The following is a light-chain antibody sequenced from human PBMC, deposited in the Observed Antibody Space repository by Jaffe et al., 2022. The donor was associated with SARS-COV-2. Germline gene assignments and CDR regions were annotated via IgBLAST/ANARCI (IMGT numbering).Light chain of an antibody. CDR1: QSVSDN. CDR3: QQYNNWPPMYT. V-gene: IGKV3-15*01. Sequence: EIVLTQSPVTLSASPGGRATLSCRASQSVSDNLAWYQQKPGQTPSLLIYDASTRATGVPARFSGSGSGTEFTLTISSLQSEDFAVYYCQQYNNWPPMYTFGQGTKLEIK. CDR2: DAS. J-gene: IGKJ2*01.